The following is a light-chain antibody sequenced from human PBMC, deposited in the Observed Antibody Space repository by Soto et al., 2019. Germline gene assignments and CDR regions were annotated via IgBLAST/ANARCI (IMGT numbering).Light chain of an antibody. CDR1: QSVGNNF. Sequence: EIVLTQSPGTLSLSPGEIAALSCRASQSVGNNFLGWYQQKPGQSPRLLIYHASNRATGIPDRFSGTASGTDFTLTISRLEPEDFAVYYCHQYASSPLTFGGGTKVEIK. CDR2: HAS. CDR3: HQYASSPLT. V-gene: IGKV3-20*01. J-gene: IGKJ4*01.